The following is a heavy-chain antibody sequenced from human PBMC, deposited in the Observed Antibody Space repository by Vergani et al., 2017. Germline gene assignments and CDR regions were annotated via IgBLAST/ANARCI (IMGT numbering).Heavy chain of an antibody. J-gene: IGHJ5*02. V-gene: IGHV1-8*01. Sequence: QVQLVQSGAEVKKPGASVKVSCKASGYTFTSYDINWVRQATGQGLEWMGWMNPNSGNTGYAQKFQGRVTMTRNTSISTAYMELSSLRSEDTAVYYCARDPSGYCSGGSCYSFDPWGQGTLVTVSS. CDR3: ARDPSGYCSGGSCYSFDP. CDR1: GYTFTSYD. D-gene: IGHD2-15*01. CDR2: MNPNSGNT.